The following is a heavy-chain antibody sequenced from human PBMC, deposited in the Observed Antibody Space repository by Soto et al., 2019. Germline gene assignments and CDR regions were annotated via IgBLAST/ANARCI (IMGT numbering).Heavy chain of an antibody. CDR2: VYYSGIT. V-gene: IGHV4-61*01. CDR3: AWEDMSGPYYFDP. J-gene: IGHJ4*02. CDR1: GGSVSSQTHF. Sequence: PSETLALTCIVSGGSVSSQTHFWCWIRQAPGKGLEWIGYVYYSGITNSNPSLKGRVTISPDTSNNQISLSLTSVTAEDTPVHFCAWEDMSGPYYFDPWAQRILVTVSS. D-gene: IGHD1-26*01.